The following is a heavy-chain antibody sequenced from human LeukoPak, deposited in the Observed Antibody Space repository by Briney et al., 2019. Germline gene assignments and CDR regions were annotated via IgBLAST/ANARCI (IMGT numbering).Heavy chain of an antibody. D-gene: IGHD3-10*01. V-gene: IGHV3-23*01. CDR1: GLTFSDAW. J-gene: IGHJ4*02. Sequence: PGGSLRLSCVLSGLTFSDAWMSWVRQAPGKGLEWVSVISGASGSTNYADSVKGRFTISRDNSKNTLYLQMSSLRAEDTAVYYCARAGTYYGSGRAFFDYWGQGTQVTVSS. CDR2: ISGASGST. CDR3: ARAGTYYGSGRAFFDY.